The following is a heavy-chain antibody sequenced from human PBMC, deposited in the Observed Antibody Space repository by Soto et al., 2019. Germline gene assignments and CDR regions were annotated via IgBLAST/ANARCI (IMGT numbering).Heavy chain of an antibody. V-gene: IGHV3-23*01. J-gene: IGHJ5*02. CDR1: GFTFSRYA. CDR2: IGGDGEST. D-gene: IGHD4-17*01. CDR3: AKVGGFDP. Sequence: EEQLLESGGGLVKPGGSLRLSCAASGFTFSRYAMSWVRQIPGKGLECVSAIGGDGESTHYADSVKGRFTISRDNSKNTLYLQLNSLRVEDTAVYYCAKVGGFDPWGKGTLVTVSS.